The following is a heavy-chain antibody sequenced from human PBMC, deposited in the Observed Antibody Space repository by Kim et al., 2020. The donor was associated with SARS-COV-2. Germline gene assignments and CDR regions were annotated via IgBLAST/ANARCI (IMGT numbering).Heavy chain of an antibody. J-gene: IGHJ6*02. V-gene: IGHV3-33*01. CDR1: GFTFSSYG. CDR3: ARDRRGLGELSFGGGMDV. D-gene: IGHD3-16*02. CDR2: IWYDGSNK. Sequence: GGSLRLSCAASGFTFSSYGMHWVRQAPGKGLEWVAVIWYDGSNKYYADSVKGRFTISRDNSKNTLYLQMNSLRAEDTAVYYCARDRRGLGELSFGGGMDVWGQGTTVTVSS.